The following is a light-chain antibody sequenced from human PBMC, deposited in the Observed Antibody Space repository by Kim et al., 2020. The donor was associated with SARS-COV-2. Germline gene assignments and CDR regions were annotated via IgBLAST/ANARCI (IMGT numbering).Light chain of an antibody. CDR3: QQYNNWPPLT. J-gene: IGKJ4*01. Sequence: IVMTQSPGTLSVSPGESATLSCRASQSVRSNLAWYQQRPGQPPRLLIYGASTRATGIPARFSGSGSGTEFILTISGLQSEDFAVYYCQQYNNWPPLTFGGGTKLEI. CDR1: QSVRSN. V-gene: IGKV3-15*01. CDR2: GAS.